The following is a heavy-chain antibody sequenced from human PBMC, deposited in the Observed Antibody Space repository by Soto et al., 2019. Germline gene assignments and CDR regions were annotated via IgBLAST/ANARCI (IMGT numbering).Heavy chain of an antibody. CDR3: ARRVWDIEVVAAATRGVFDI. V-gene: IGHV3-48*03. CDR1: GFTFRSYE. D-gene: IGHD2-15*01. J-gene: IGHJ3*02. Sequence: EGSRRLSCAPSGFTFRSYEMNWVRQAPGKWLEWVSYISSSGTTIYYADSVKGRFTISRDTAKNSLYLQMNSLRAEDTAVYYCARRVWDIEVVAAATRGVFDIQGQGSMDTVSS. CDR2: ISSSGTTI.